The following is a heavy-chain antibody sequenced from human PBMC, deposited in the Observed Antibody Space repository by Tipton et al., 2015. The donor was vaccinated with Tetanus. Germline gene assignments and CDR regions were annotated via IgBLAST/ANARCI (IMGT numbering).Heavy chain of an antibody. CDR2: IDPSDSYT. D-gene: IGHD3-22*01. CDR3: ARVYYDSSGYPY. Sequence: EVQLVQSGAEVKKPGESLRSSCKGSGYSFTSYWISWVRQMHGKCLEWMGRIDPSDSYTNYSPSFQGHVTISADKSISTAYLQWSSLKASDTAMYYCARVYYDSSGYPYWGQGTLVTVSS. CDR1: GYSFTSYW. V-gene: IGHV5-10-1*01. J-gene: IGHJ4*02.